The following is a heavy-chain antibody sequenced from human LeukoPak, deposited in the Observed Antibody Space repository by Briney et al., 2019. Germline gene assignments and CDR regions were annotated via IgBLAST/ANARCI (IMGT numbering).Heavy chain of an antibody. D-gene: IGHD2/OR15-2a*01. Sequence: PSETLSLTCTVSGGSISSYYWSWIRQPPGKGLEWIGYIYYSGSTNYNPSLKSRVTTSVDTSKNQFSLKLSSVTAADTAVYYCARESMSSVDYWGQGTLVTVSS. CDR2: IYYSGST. V-gene: IGHV4-59*01. J-gene: IGHJ4*02. CDR1: GGSISSYY. CDR3: ARESMSSVDY.